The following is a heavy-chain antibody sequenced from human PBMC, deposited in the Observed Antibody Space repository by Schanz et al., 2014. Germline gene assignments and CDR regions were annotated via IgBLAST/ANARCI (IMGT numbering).Heavy chain of an antibody. CDR3: ARKMKLGVYGGKGHDSLDI. Sequence: EVQLLESGGGLVQPGGSLRLSCAVSGFIVRSNYMTWVRQAPGKGLEWVSYVSRSTPDIYYADSVKGRFTMSRDNAKNTLYLQMNTLRAEDTAVYYCARKMKLGVYGGKGHDSLDIWGQGTMVTVSS. CDR1: GFIVRSNY. D-gene: IGHD4-17*01. V-gene: IGHV3-48*01. CDR2: VSRSTPDI. J-gene: IGHJ3*02.